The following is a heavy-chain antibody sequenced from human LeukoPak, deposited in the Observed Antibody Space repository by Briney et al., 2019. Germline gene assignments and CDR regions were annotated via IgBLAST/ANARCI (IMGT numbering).Heavy chain of an antibody. CDR3: ARGGDYGDLRYFDY. J-gene: IGHJ4*02. D-gene: IGHD4-17*01. CDR1: GGSINNYY. CDR2: IYYRGST. Sequence: SETLSLTCTVSGGSINNYYWSWIRRPPGRGLEWIGYIYYRGSTNYNPSPKSRVTFSVDTSKNQFSLKLNSVTAADTAVYYCARGGDYGDLRYFDYWGQGTLVTVSS. V-gene: IGHV4-59*01.